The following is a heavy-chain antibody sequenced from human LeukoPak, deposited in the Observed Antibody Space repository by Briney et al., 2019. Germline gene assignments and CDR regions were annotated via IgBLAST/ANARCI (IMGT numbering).Heavy chain of an antibody. V-gene: IGHV1-2*06. J-gene: IGHJ5*02. Sequence: ASVKVSCKASGYTFTGYYMSWVRQAPGQGLEWMGRINPYNGNTNYAQKLQGRVTMTRDTSISTAYMELSRLRSDDTAVYYCARAVAGTNWVFYPWGQGTLVTVSS. CDR1: GYTFTGYY. CDR3: ARAVAGTNWVFYP. D-gene: IGHD6-19*01. CDR2: INPYNGNT.